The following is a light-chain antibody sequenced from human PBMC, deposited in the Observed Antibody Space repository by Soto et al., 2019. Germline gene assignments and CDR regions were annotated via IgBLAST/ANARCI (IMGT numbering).Light chain of an antibody. CDR3: ISYTSSNTYV. J-gene: IGLJ1*01. Sequence: QSALTQPASVSGSPGQSITISCTGTSSDVGGYNFVSWYQQHPGRAPKVMIYDVSNRPSGVSNRFSGSKSGNTASLTISGLQAEDEADYYCISYTSSNTYVFGPGTKLTVL. CDR1: SSDVGGYNF. V-gene: IGLV2-14*03. CDR2: DVS.